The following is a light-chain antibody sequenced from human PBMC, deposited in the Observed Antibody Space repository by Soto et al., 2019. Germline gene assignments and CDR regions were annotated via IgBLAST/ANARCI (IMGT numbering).Light chain of an antibody. CDR1: QSVGNF. CDR3: QQRTNWLFS. CDR2: DAS. J-gene: IGKJ3*01. V-gene: IGKV3-11*01. Sequence: EIVLTQSPATLSLSPGERATLSCRASQSVGNFLAWYQHKPGQAPRLLISDASNRATGIPARFSGSGSGTDFTLTISGLEPEDFAGYYCQQRTNWLFSFGPGTKVDIK.